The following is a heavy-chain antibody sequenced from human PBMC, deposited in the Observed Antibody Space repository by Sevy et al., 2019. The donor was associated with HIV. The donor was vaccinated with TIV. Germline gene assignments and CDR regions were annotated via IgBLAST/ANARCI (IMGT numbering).Heavy chain of an antibody. CDR3: ARGRYYGSGSYFNSDYFDY. CDR2: IIPIFGTA. Sequence: ASVKVSCKASGGTFSSYAISWVRQAPGQGLEWMGGIIPIFGTANYAQRFQGRVTITADESTGTAYMELSSLRSEDTAVYYCARGRYYGSGSYFNSDYFDYWGQGTLVTVSS. J-gene: IGHJ4*02. V-gene: IGHV1-69*13. CDR1: GGTFSSYA. D-gene: IGHD3-10*01.